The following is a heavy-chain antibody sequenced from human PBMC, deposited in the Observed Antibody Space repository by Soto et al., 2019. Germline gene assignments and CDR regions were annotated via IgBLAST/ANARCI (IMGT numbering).Heavy chain of an antibody. CDR2: IHHSGNT. D-gene: IGHD6-13*01. Sequence: SETLSLTCVVSGGSISSGSYSWSWIRQPPGKGLEYIGYIHHSGNTYYNPSLKSRVTMAVDSSKNQVSLNLNSVTAADTAVYYCASFFSAGAFDDYWGQGTLVTVS. V-gene: IGHV4-30-2*01. J-gene: IGHJ4*02. CDR3: ASFFSAGAFDDY. CDR1: GGSISSGSYS.